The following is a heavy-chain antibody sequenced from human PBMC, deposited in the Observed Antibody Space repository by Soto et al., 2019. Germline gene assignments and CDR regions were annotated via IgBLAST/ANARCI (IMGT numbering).Heavy chain of an antibody. Sequence: SETLSLTCTVSGGSISSSSYYWGWIHQPPGKGLEWIGSIYYSGSTYYNPSLKSRVTISVDTSKNQFSLKLSSVTAADTAVYYCASLYGDYGLDWFDPWGQGTLVTVSS. J-gene: IGHJ5*02. CDR1: GGSISSSSYY. CDR3: ASLYGDYGLDWFDP. CDR2: IYYSGST. V-gene: IGHV4-39*01. D-gene: IGHD4-17*01.